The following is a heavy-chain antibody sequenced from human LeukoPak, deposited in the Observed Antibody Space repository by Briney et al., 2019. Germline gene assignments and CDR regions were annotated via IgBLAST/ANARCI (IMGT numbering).Heavy chain of an antibody. V-gene: IGHV3-11*01. J-gene: IGHJ5*02. CDR3: ASSYCGGNCLVS. CDR2: ISSSGSTT. Sequence: GGSLKLSCAASGFTFSDYYMSWIRPAPGRGLESVSYISSSGSTTYYTTSVKGRFTISRDNAKNSLCLQMNSLRPEDTAVYYCASSYCGGNCLVSWGQGTLVTVSS. D-gene: IGHD2-21*02. CDR1: GFTFSDYY.